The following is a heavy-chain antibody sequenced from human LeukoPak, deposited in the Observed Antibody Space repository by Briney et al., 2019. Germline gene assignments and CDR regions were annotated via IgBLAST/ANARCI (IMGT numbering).Heavy chain of an antibody. CDR2: IYYSGST. V-gene: IGHV4-59*01. Sequence: PSETLSLTCTVSGGSISSYYWSWIRQPPGKGLEWIGYIYYSGSTNYNPSLKSRVTISVDTSKNQFSLKLSSVTAADTAVYYCAGVYTYGSGSYYPTQIDYWGQGTLVTVSS. CDR3: AGVYTYGSGSYYPTQIDY. J-gene: IGHJ4*02. D-gene: IGHD3-10*01. CDR1: GGSISSYY.